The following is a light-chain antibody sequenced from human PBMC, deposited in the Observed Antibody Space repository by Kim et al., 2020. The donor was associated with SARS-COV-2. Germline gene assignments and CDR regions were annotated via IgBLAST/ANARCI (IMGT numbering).Light chain of an antibody. V-gene: IGLV1-40*01. CDR1: SSNNGAGYD. CDR2: GNS. CDR3: QSFDSSLSGYL. Sequence: KITISCSGSSSNNGAGYDVHWYQHLPGTAPKLLIYGNSNRPSGVPDRFSGSKSGTSASLAITGLQAEDEADYYCQSFDSSLSGYLFGTGTKVTVL. J-gene: IGLJ1*01.